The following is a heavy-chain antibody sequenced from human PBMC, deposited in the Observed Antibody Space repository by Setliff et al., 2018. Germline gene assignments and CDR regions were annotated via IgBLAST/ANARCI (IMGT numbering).Heavy chain of an antibody. V-gene: IGHV4-34*01. D-gene: IGHD2-15*01. J-gene: IGHJ4*02. CDR2: INHSGNSNYDT. Sequence: PSETLSLTCAVYGGSFSTYYWIWIRQPPGKGLEWIGEINHSGNSNYDTNYNPSRKIRVTILSETSKNQFSLILSSVTAADTAVYYCASERESASRQTYFDSWGQGTLVTVSS. CDR1: GGSFSTYY. CDR3: ASERESASRQTYFDS.